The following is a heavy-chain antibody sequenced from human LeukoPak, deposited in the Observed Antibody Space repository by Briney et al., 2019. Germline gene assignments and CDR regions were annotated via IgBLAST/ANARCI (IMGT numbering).Heavy chain of an antibody. D-gene: IGHD6-6*01. CDR3: ARQTPSPNYSSSTDDDDY. CDR1: GESFSGYY. Sequence: SETLSLTCAVYGESFSGYYWSWIRQPPGKGLEWIGEINHSGSTNYNPSLKSRVTISVDTSKNQFSLKLSSVTAADTAVYYCARQTPSPNYSSSTDDDDYWGQGTLVTVSS. J-gene: IGHJ4*02. V-gene: IGHV4-34*01. CDR2: INHSGST.